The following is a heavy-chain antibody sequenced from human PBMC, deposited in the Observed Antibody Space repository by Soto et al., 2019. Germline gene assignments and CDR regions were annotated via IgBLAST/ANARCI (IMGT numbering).Heavy chain of an antibody. V-gene: IGHV1-18*01. J-gene: IGHJ6*02. Sequence: SVKVYCKASGYTFTSYGISWVRQAPVQGLEWMGWISAYNGNTNYAQKLQGRVTMTTDTSTSTAYMELRSLRSDDTAVYYCARGYYYDSNTLYYYYYGMDVWGQGTTVTVPS. CDR3: ARGYYYDSNTLYYYYYGMDV. CDR2: ISAYNGNT. CDR1: GYTFTSYG. D-gene: IGHD3-22*01.